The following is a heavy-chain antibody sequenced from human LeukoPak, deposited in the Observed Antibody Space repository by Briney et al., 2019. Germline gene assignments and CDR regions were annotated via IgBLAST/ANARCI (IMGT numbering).Heavy chain of an antibody. CDR3: AKGGGSSSFFDY. CDR2: IWYGGSNK. V-gene: IGHV3-30*02. J-gene: IGHJ4*02. D-gene: IGHD6-6*01. Sequence: PGGSLRLSCAASGFTFSSYGMHWVRQAPGKGLEWVAVIWYGGSNKYYADSVKGRFTISRDNSKNTLYLQMNSLRAEDTAVYYCAKGGGSSSFFDYWGQGTLVTVSS. CDR1: GFTFSSYG.